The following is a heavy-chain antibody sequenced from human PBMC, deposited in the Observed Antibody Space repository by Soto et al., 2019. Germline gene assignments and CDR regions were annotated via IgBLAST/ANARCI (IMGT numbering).Heavy chain of an antibody. CDR2: ISWNSGSI. CDR1: GFTFDDYA. Sequence: EVQLVESGGGLVQPGRSLRLSCAASGFTFDDYAMHWVRQAPGKGLEWVSGISWNSGSIGYADSVKGRFTISRDNAKNSLYLQMNSLRAEDTALYYCAKDLRYCSGGSCWENWFDPWGQGTLVTVSS. V-gene: IGHV3-9*01. CDR3: AKDLRYCSGGSCWENWFDP. D-gene: IGHD2-15*01. J-gene: IGHJ5*02.